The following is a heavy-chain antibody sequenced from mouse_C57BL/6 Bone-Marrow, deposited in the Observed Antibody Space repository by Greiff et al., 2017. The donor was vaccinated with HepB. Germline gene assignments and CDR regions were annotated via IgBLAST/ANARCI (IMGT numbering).Heavy chain of an antibody. Sequence: VQLQQSGTVLARPGASVKMSCKTSGYTFTSYWMHWVKQRPGQGLEWIGAIYPGNSDTSYNQKFKGKAKLTAVTSASTAYMELSSLTNEDSAVYYCTRFELTGTRWLAYWGQGTLVTVSA. V-gene: IGHV1-5*01. J-gene: IGHJ3*01. D-gene: IGHD4-1*01. CDR2: IYPGNSDT. CDR3: TRFELTGTRWLAY. CDR1: GYTFTSYW.